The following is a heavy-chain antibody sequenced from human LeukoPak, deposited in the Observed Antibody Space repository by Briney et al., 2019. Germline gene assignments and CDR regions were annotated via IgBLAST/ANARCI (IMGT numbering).Heavy chain of an antibody. V-gene: IGHV3-11*06. J-gene: IGHJ5*02. CDR1: GFSFSDYY. CDR3: ARDGNWFDP. CDR2: ITSSGSHT. Sequence: PGGSLRLSCAASGFSFSDYYMSWVRQAPGKGPEWISYITSSGSHTHYADSVKGRFTISGDNAKNSLYLQMNSLRDEDTAVYYCARDGNWFDPWGQGTLVTVSS.